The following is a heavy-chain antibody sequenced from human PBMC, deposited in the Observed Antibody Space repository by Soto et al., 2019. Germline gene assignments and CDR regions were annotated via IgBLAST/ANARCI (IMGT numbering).Heavy chain of an antibody. Sequence: ASVKVSCKASGGTFSSYAISWVRQAPGQGLEWMGGIIPIFGTANYAQKFQGRVTITADESTSTAYMELSSLRSEDTAVYYCARAYYDSSGYYYVDWYFDLWGRGTLVTVPQ. V-gene: IGHV1-69*13. D-gene: IGHD3-22*01. CDR1: GGTFSSYA. J-gene: IGHJ2*01. CDR2: IIPIFGTA. CDR3: ARAYYDSSGYYYVDWYFDL.